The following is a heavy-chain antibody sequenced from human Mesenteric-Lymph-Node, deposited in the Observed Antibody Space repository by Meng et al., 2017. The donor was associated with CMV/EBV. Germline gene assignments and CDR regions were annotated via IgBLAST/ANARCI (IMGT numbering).Heavy chain of an antibody. CDR2: FDPEDGET. CDR1: GFSFSSYA. D-gene: IGHD1-7*01. Sequence: GESLKISCVASGFSFSSYAMHWVRQAPGKGLEWMGGFDPEDGETIYAQKFQGRVTMTEDTSTDTAYMELSSLRSEDTAVYYCATYNRKYNWNYLPYYFDYWGQGTLVTVSS. V-gene: IGHV1-24*01. CDR3: ATYNRKYNWNYLPYYFDY. J-gene: IGHJ4*02.